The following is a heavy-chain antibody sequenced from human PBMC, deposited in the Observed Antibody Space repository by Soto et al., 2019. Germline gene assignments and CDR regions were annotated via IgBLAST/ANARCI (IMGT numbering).Heavy chain of an antibody. J-gene: IGHJ4*02. CDR1: GITLSRDW. Sequence: PGGSLRLSCTASGITLSRDWMTWVRQAPGKGLEWVASIKPDGSGEYYLDSVKGRFTISRDNTKNSLYLQANSLRAEDTAMYFCAKLLNGVTALDYWGQGT. CDR3: AKLLNGVTALDY. CDR2: IKPDGSGE. V-gene: IGHV3-7*01. D-gene: IGHD2-21*02.